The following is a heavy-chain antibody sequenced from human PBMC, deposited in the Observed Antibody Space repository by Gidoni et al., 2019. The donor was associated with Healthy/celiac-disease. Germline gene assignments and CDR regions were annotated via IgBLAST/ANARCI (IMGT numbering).Heavy chain of an antibody. V-gene: IGHV4-59*01. D-gene: IGHD3-10*01. CDR2: IYYSGST. Sequence: QVQLHASGPGLVKPSETLSLTCTGSGVSISSDYWSWIRQPPGKGLEWIGYIYYSGSTNYNPSLKSRVTISVDTSKNQLSLKLSSVTAADTDVYYCARDYYGSGSYFDDWGQGTLVTVSS. CDR1: GVSISSDY. CDR3: ARDYYGSGSYFDD. J-gene: IGHJ4*02.